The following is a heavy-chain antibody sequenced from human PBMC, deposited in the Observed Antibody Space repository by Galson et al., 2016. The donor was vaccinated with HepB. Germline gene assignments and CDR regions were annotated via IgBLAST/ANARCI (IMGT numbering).Heavy chain of an antibody. D-gene: IGHD3-10*01. Sequence: SLRLSCAVSGFTFRNHQMHWLRQVPGKGLVWVSRIEPDGNSPIYADSVKGRFTISRDNAENMLYLQMNSLRAEDTAAYYCARGQGGFEGFVHWGQGTLVTVSS. J-gene: IGHJ5*02. CDR2: IEPDGNSP. V-gene: IGHV3-74*01. CDR1: GFTFRNHQ. CDR3: ARGQGGFEGFVH.